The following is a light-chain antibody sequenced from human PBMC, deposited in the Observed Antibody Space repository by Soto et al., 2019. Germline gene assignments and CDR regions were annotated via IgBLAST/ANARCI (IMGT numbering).Light chain of an antibody. CDR3: QQYNSYSWT. CDR2: DAS. V-gene: IGKV1-5*01. CDR1: QSISSW. Sequence: IHITQSPFTPAASVGNRVTLPFRASQSISSWLAWYQQKPGKAPKLLIYDASSLESGVPSRFSGSGSGTEFTLTISSLQPDDFATYYCQQYNSYSWTFGQGTKVDIK. J-gene: IGKJ1*01.